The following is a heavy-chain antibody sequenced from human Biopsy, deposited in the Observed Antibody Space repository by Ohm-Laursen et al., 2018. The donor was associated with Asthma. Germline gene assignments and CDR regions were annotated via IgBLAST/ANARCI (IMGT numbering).Heavy chain of an antibody. V-gene: IGHV3-53*01. Sequence: SLRLSCAASGFTFRTYAMHWVRQAPGKGLEWVSVIYSGGTSHTADSVRGRFTISRDYSKNTLYLQMHSPRAEDTAVYYCARDRPITMVRGVIITFDPWGQGTLVTVSS. D-gene: IGHD3-10*01. J-gene: IGHJ5*02. CDR3: ARDRPITMVRGVIITFDP. CDR2: IYSGGTS. CDR1: GFTFRTYA.